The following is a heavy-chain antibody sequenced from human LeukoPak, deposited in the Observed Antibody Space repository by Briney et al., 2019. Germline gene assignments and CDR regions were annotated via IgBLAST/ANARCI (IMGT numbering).Heavy chain of an antibody. J-gene: IGHJ3*02. Sequence: ASVKVSCKASGYTFTSYYMHWVRQAPGQGLEWMGIINPSGGSTSYAQKFQGRVTITADKSTSTAYMELSSLRSEDTAVYYCAGGLGYCSSTSCPRGAFDIWGQGTMVTVSS. D-gene: IGHD2-2*01. CDR2: INPSGGST. CDR1: GYTFTSYY. CDR3: AGGLGYCSSTSCPRGAFDI. V-gene: IGHV1-46*01.